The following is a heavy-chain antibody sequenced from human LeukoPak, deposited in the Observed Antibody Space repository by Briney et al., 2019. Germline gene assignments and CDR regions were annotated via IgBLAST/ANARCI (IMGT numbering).Heavy chain of an antibody. CDR2: ISYDGSNK. CDR1: GFTFSSYG. CDR3: ATLWSGYYRVPDY. J-gene: IGHJ4*02. Sequence: PGGSLRLSCAASGFTFSSYGMHWVRQAPGKGLEWVAVISYDGSNKYYADSVKGRFTISRDNSKNTLYLQMNSLRAEDTAVYYCATLWSGYYRVPDYWGQGTLVTVSS. V-gene: IGHV3-30*03. D-gene: IGHD3-3*01.